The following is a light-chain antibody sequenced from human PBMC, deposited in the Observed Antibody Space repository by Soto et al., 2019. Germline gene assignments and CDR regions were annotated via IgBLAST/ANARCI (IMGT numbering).Light chain of an antibody. V-gene: IGLV2-14*01. J-gene: IGLJ3*02. CDR3: SSYSSSSTLV. CDR2: EVS. Sequence: QSALTQPASVSGSPGQSITISCTGTSSDVGGYNYVSWYQQHPGKAPKLMIYEVSNRPSGVSNRFSGSKSDNTASLTISGLQAEDEADYYCSSYSSSSTLVFGGGTQLTVL. CDR1: SSDVGGYNY.